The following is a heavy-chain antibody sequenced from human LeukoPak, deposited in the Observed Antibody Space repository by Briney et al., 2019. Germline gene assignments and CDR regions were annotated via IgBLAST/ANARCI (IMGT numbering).Heavy chain of an antibody. J-gene: IGHJ4*02. CDR2: IYSGGNT. CDR1: GFTVSSNS. V-gene: IGHV3-53*01. CDR3: ATGSGVLPPTTFLVH. D-gene: IGHD2/OR15-2a*01. Sequence: GGSLRLSCTVSGFTVSSNSMSWVRQAPGKGLEWVSFIYSGGNTHYSDSVKGRFTISRDNSKNTLYLQMNSLRADDTAVYYCATGSGVLPPTTFLVHWGQGTLVTVSS.